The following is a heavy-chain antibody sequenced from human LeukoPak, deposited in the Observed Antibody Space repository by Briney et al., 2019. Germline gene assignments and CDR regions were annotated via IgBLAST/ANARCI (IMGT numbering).Heavy chain of an antibody. CDR3: ARHRAPTVIVWFDP. Sequence: SETLSLTCTVSGGSISSSSYYWGWIRQPPGKGLEWIGRIYYSGSTYYNPSLKSRVTISGDSSKNQFSLKLSSVTAADTAQYYCARHRAPTVIVWFDPWGQGTLVTVSS. V-gene: IGHV4-39*01. D-gene: IGHD2/OR15-2a*01. CDR1: GGSISSSSYY. J-gene: IGHJ5*02. CDR2: IYYSGST.